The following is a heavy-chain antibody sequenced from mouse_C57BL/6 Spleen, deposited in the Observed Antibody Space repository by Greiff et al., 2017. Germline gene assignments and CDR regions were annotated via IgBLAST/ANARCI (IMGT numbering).Heavy chain of an antibody. CDR2: IWSGGST. CDR1: GFSLTSYG. J-gene: IGHJ3*01. CDR3: ASGGRGYGTSFAY. D-gene: IGHD1-1*02. V-gene: IGHV2-2*01. Sequence: VKLQESGPGLVQPSQSLSITCTVSGFSLTSYGVHWVRQSPGKGLEWLGVIWSGGSTDYNAAFISRLSISKDNSKSQVFFKMNSLQADDTAIYYCASGGRGYGTSFAYWGQGTLVTVSA.